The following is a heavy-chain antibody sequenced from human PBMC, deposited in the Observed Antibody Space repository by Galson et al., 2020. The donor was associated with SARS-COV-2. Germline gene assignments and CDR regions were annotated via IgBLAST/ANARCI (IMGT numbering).Heavy chain of an antibody. D-gene: IGHD3-3*01. CDR1: GFFFSSYG. CDR2: VRYDESQK. CDR3: AKDGEAATFDY. Sequence: GGSLRLSCAASGFFFSSYGMHWVRQAPGKGLEWVAFVRYDESQKYYKDSVKGRFTISRDNSKNTVYLHINSLRADDTAVYYCAKDGEAATFDYWGQGTLVTVSS. V-gene: IGHV3-30*02. J-gene: IGHJ4*02.